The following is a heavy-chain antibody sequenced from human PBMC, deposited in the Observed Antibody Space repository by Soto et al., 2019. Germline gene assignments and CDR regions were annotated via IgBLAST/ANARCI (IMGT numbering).Heavy chain of an antibody. CDR3: AREYGSGSYPYYYYMDV. Sequence: ASVKVSFKASGYTFTCYYMPWVRQAPGQVLEWMGWINPNSGGTNYAQKFQGWVTMTRDTSISTAYMELSRLRSDDTAVYYCAREYGSGSYPYYYYMDVWGKGTTVTVSS. CDR1: GYTFTCYY. CDR2: INPNSGGT. V-gene: IGHV1-2*04. D-gene: IGHD3-10*01. J-gene: IGHJ6*03.